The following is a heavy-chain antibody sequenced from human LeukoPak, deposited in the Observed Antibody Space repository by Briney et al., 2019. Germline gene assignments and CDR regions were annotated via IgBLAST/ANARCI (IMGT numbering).Heavy chain of an antibody. Sequence: GASVKVSCKASGYTFTSYYMHWVRQAPGQGLEWMGIINPSGGSTGYAQKFQGRVTMTRDTSTSTVYMELSSLRSEDTAVYYCARVRSYGYPGYYFDYWGQGTLVTVSS. J-gene: IGHJ4*02. V-gene: IGHV1-46*01. CDR2: INPSGGST. CDR3: ARVRSYGYPGYYFDY. CDR1: GYTFTSYY. D-gene: IGHD6-25*01.